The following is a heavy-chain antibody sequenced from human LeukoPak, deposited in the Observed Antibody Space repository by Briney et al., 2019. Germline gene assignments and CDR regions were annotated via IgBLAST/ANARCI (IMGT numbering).Heavy chain of an antibody. V-gene: IGHV4-34*01. CDR3: ARSGTHYDFWSGYYMRVFDY. CDR2: INHSGST. J-gene: IGHJ4*02. CDR1: GGSFSGYY. D-gene: IGHD3-3*01. Sequence: PSETLSLTCAVYGGSFSGYYWSWIRQPPGKGLEWIGEINHSGSTNYNPSLKSRVTISVDTSKNQFSLKLSSVTAADTAVYYCARSGTHYDFWSGYYMRVFDYWGQGTLVTVSS.